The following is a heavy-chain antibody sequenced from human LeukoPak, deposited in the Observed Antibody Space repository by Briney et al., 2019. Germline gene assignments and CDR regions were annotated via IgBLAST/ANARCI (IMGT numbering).Heavy chain of an antibody. J-gene: IGHJ4*02. CDR2: ISNSGSTI. D-gene: IGHD4-17*01. CDR1: GFTFSSYQ. CDR3: AHYGDYGFDY. Sequence: PGGSLRLSCAASGFTFSSYQMNWVRQAPGKGLEWISYISNSGSTIYYADSVKGRFTISRDNAKNSLYLQMNSLRAEDTAVYYCAHYGDYGFDYWGQGTLVTVSS. V-gene: IGHV3-48*03.